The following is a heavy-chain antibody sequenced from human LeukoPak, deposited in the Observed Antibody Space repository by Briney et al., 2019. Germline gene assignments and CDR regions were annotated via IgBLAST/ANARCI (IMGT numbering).Heavy chain of an antibody. J-gene: IGHJ5*02. D-gene: IGHD2-8*01. Sequence: WESLRLSCAASGFTFDDYAMHWVRQAPGKGLEWVSSISSGSSYIYYADSVKGRFTISTDNGKNSLYLQMNSLRAEDTAVYYCARDGPKYCSNGVCYAPVDPWGQGTLVTVSS. V-gene: IGHV3-21*01. CDR1: GFTFDDYA. CDR2: ISSGSSYI. CDR3: ARDGPKYCSNGVCYAPVDP.